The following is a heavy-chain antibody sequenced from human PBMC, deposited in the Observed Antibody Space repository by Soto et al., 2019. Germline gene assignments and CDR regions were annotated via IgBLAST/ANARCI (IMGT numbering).Heavy chain of an antibody. V-gene: IGHV4-39*01. Sequence: SETLSLTCSVSGGSISSKSYSWGWIRQPPGKGLEWIGSIYYSGSTYYNPSLKSRVTISVDTSKNQFSLKLSSVTAADTAVYYCARKGRSDDYGDIDAFDIWGQGTMVTVSS. J-gene: IGHJ3*02. CDR1: GGSISSKSYS. CDR2: IYYSGST. D-gene: IGHD4-17*01. CDR3: ARKGRSDDYGDIDAFDI.